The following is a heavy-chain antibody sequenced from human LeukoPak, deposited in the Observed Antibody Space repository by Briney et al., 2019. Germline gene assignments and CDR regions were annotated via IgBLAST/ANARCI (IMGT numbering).Heavy chain of an antibody. CDR1: GFRFSNSW. Sequence: SGGSLRLSCAASGFRFSNSWMYWVRQGPGKGPVWVSRMKTDGTRIEYADSVKGRFTISRDNAKSTLFLQMSSLRVEDTAVYYCARGADHGGSYYPDWGQGTRVTVSS. CDR3: ARGADHGGSYYPD. D-gene: IGHD3-10*01. V-gene: IGHV3-74*01. CDR2: MKTDGTRI. J-gene: IGHJ4*02.